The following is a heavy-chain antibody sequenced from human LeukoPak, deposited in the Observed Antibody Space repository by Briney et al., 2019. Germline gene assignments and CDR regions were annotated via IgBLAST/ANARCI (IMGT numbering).Heavy chain of an antibody. Sequence: PGGSLRLSCAASGFTVSSNYMSWVRQAPGKGLEWVAVISYDGSNKYYADSVKGRFTISRDNSKNTLYLQMNSLRAEDTAVYYCAKDFAYLIAAAGFFDYWGQGTLVTVSS. J-gene: IGHJ4*02. CDR1: GFTVSSNY. CDR2: ISYDGSNK. D-gene: IGHD6-13*01. V-gene: IGHV3-30*18. CDR3: AKDFAYLIAAAGFFDY.